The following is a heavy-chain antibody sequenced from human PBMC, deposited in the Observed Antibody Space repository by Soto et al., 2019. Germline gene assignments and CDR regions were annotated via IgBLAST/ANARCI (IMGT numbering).Heavy chain of an antibody. J-gene: IGHJ5*02. CDR3: ARDRSPDYYDSSGYFS. D-gene: IGHD3-22*01. CDR2: ISSSSSTI. CDR1: GFTFSSYS. Sequence: EVQLVESGGGLVQPGGSLRLSCAASGFTFSSYSMNWVRQAPGKGLEWVSYISSSSSTIYYADSVKGRFTISRDNAKNSLYLQRNGQRDEDTAVYYCARDRSPDYYDSSGYFSWGQGTLVTVSS. V-gene: IGHV3-48*02.